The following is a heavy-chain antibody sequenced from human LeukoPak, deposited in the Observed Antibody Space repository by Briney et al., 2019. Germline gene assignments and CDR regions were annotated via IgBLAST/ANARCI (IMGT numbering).Heavy chain of an antibody. CDR2: IYYSGST. CDR3: ARDSKAAADNWFDP. Sequence: SSETLSLTCAVSGVSISSSNSYWGWIRQPPGKGLEWIGSIYYSGSTYYNPSLKSRVTISVDTSKNQFSLKLSSVTAADTAVYYCARDSKAAADNWFDPWGQGTLVTVSS. CDR1: GVSISSSNSY. V-gene: IGHV4-39*07. D-gene: IGHD6-13*01. J-gene: IGHJ5*02.